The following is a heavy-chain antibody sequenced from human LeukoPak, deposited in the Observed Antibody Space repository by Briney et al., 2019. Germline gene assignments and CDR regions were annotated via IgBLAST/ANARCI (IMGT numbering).Heavy chain of an antibody. J-gene: IGHJ4*02. V-gene: IGHV3-11*01. CDR3: ARVGIALTSPFDY. CDR1: GFTFSDCY. CDR2: MSSRGYPT. Sequence: GGSLRLSCLASGFTFSDCYMNWVRQAPGKGLEWISYMSSRGYPTYYAESVKGRFTISRDNAKNTLYLQMHNLRTDDTAVYFCARVGIALTSPFDYWGLGTLVAVSS. D-gene: IGHD1-1*01.